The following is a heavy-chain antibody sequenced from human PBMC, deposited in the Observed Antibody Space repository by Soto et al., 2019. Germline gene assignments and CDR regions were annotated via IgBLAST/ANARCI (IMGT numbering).Heavy chain of an antibody. D-gene: IGHD6-13*01. Sequence: QVQLVQSGAEVKKPGSSVKVSCKASGGTFSSYAISWVRQAPGQGLEWMGGIIPIFGTANYAQKFQGRVTITGDESTSTAYMELSSLRSEDTAVYYCARDQEPYGYSSSWYYFDYWGQGTLVTVSS. V-gene: IGHV1-69*01. J-gene: IGHJ4*02. CDR2: IIPIFGTA. CDR1: GGTFSSYA. CDR3: ARDQEPYGYSSSWYYFDY.